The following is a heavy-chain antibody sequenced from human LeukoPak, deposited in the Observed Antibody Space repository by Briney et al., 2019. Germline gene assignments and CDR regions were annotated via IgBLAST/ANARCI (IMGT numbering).Heavy chain of an antibody. D-gene: IGHD3-10*01. CDR3: ASEVLWFGESYIPLYFDY. J-gene: IGHJ4*02. CDR1: GFTFSSYA. Sequence: PGRSLRLSCAASGFTFSSYAMHWVRQAPGKGLEWVAVISYDGSNKYYADSVKGRFTISRDNSKNTLYLQMNSLRAEDTAVYYCASEVLWFGESYIPLYFDYWGQGTLVTVSS. CDR2: ISYDGSNK. V-gene: IGHV3-30-3*01.